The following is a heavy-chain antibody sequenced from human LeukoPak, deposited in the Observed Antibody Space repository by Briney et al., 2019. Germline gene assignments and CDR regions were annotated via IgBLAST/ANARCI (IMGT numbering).Heavy chain of an antibody. V-gene: IGHV1-18*01. CDR1: GFTFTSYG. Sequence: GASVKVSCKASGFTFTSYGISWVRQAPGQGLEWMGWISAYNGNTNYAQKLQGRVTMTTDTSTSTAYMELRSLRSDDTAVYYCARDQRAYCGGDCPSDYWGRGTLVTVSS. CDR3: ARDQRAYCGGDCPSDY. D-gene: IGHD2-21*02. CDR2: ISAYNGNT. J-gene: IGHJ4*02.